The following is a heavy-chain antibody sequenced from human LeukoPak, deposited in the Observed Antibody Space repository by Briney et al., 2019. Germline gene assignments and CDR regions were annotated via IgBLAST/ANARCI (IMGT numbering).Heavy chain of an antibody. CDR1: GFTFSSRW. D-gene: IGHD6-13*01. V-gene: IGHV3-74*01. CDR3: TKGGVAAARDY. CDR2: ISGDASTT. Sequence: GGSLRLSCAASGFTFSSRWMRWVRHAPGRVLGWVSRISGDASTTNYADSVNGRFTISRDNAKNTLYMQMNSLRTEDTAVYYCTKGGVAAARDYWGQGTLVTVSS. J-gene: IGHJ4*02.